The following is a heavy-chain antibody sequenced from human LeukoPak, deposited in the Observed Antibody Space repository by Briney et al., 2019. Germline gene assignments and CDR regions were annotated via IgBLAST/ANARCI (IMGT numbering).Heavy chain of an antibody. J-gene: IGHJ4*02. CDR2: IYYSGST. Sequence: SEALSLTCTVSGGSISSSSYYWGWIRQPPGKGLEWIGSIYYSGSTYYADSVKGRFTISRDNSKKTLYLQMNSLRAEDTAVYYCARDYYDSSGHYYFDCWGQGTLVTVSS. V-gene: IGHV4-39*02. CDR3: ARDYYDSSGHYYFDC. D-gene: IGHD3-22*01. CDR1: GGSISSSSYY.